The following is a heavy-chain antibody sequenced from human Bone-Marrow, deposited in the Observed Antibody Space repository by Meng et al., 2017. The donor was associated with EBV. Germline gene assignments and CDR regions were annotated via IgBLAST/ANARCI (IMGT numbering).Heavy chain of an antibody. CDR2: INAAIANT. V-gene: IGHV1-3*01. D-gene: IGHD1-1*01. J-gene: IGHJ4*02. CDR1: GYIFTTYD. Sequence: GAELKKPGASVKVFCNGPGYIFTTYDIHWVRQAPSKKLEWMGWINAAIANTKDSQRLHDRLTITSDTSANTVYMEMRSLISEDTALYYCAASPVDPSAGIDSWGQGTLVTVSS. CDR3: AASPVDPSAGIDS.